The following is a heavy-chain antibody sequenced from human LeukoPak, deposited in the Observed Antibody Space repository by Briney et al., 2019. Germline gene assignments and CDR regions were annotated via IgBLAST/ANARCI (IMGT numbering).Heavy chain of an antibody. CDR1: GVSISSYY. D-gene: IGHD3-9*01. J-gene: IGHJ4*02. V-gene: IGHV4-59*01. CDR3: ARDRYDILTGTYYFDY. Sequence: SETLSLTCTVSGVSISSYYWSWIRQPPGKGLEWIGYIYYSGSTNYNPSLKSRVTISVDTSKNQFSLKLSSVTAADTAVYYCARDRYDILTGTYYFDYWGQGTLVTVSS. CDR2: IYYSGST.